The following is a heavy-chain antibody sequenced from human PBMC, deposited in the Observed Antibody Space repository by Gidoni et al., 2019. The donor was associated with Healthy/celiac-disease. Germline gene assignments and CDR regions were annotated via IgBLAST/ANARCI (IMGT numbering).Heavy chain of an antibody. CDR2: IFSNDEK. CDR3: ARIGEYSRLFDY. Sequence: QVTLKESGPVLVKPTETLTRTCTVSGFSLSNARMGVSWIRQPPGKALEWLAHIFSNDEKSYSTSLKSRLTLSKDTSKSQVVLTMTNMDPVDTATYYCARIGEYSRLFDYWGQGTLVTVSS. J-gene: IGHJ4*02. V-gene: IGHV2-26*01. D-gene: IGHD5-18*01. CDR1: GFSLSNARMG.